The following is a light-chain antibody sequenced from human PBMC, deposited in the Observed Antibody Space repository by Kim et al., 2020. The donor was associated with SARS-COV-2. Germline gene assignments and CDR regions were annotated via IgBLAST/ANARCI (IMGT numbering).Light chain of an antibody. J-gene: IGLJ2*01. V-gene: IGLV3-1*01. CDR2: QVN. CDR1: KLGEKY. CDR3: QTWDSTTVI. Sequence: SYELTQPPSVSVSPGQTARITCSGDKLGEKYTSWYQHKSGQSPVVVIYQVNKRPSGMTERFSGSSSGNTATLTISGTQPMDEADYYCQTWDSTTVIFGGGTQLTVL.